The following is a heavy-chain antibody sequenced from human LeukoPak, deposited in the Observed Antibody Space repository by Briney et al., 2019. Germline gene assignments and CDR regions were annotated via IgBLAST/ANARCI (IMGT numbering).Heavy chain of an antibody. D-gene: IGHD3-10*01. J-gene: IGHJ4*02. CDR2: INPSGGST. Sequence: ASVKVSCKASGYTFTSYYMHWVRQAPGQGLEWMGIINPSGGSTSYAQKFQGRVTLTRDTSTSTVYMELSSLRSEDTAVYYCAREHGSGTFDYWGQGTLVTVSS. CDR1: GYTFTSYY. V-gene: IGHV1-46*01. CDR3: AREHGSGTFDY.